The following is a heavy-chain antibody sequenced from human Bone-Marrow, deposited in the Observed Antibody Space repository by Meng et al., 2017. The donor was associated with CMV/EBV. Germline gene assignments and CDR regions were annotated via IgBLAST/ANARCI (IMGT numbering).Heavy chain of an antibody. Sequence: GGSLRLSCAASGFIFDNYAMHWVRQAPGKGLEWISGIGVNSGNVGYADSVRGRFTISRDNAKNSLYLQMSSLGPEDTALYHCARQTDYSEAVDFWGQGTLVTVSS. CDR3: ARQTDYSEAVDF. V-gene: IGHV3-9*01. CDR1: GFIFDNYA. J-gene: IGHJ4*02. D-gene: IGHD4-11*01. CDR2: IGVNSGNV.